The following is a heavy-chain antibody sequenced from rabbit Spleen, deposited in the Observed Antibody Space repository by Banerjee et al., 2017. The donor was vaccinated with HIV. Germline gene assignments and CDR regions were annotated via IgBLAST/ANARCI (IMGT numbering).Heavy chain of an antibody. CDR2: IYAGSSDSI. J-gene: IGHJ4*01. Sequence: QSLEESGGGLVQPEGSLTLTCKASGFSFSSNDYMCWVRQAPGKGLEWIGCIYAGSSDSIYYASWAKGRFTISKSSSTTVTLQMTSLTAADTATYFCARDNGSGDYIDVYFNLWGQGTLVTVS. D-gene: IGHD1-1*01. CDR3: ARDNGSGDYIDVYFNL. CDR1: GFSFSSNDY. V-gene: IGHV1S40*01.